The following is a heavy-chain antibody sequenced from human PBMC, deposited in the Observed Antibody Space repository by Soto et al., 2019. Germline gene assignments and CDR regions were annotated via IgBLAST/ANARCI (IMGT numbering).Heavy chain of an antibody. D-gene: IGHD3-10*01. J-gene: IGHJ3*02. CDR2: INHSGST. CDR1: GGSFSGYY. Sequence: SETLSLTCAVYGGSFSGYYWSWIRQPPGKGLEWIGEINHSGSTNYNPSLKSRVTISVDTSKNQFSLKLSSVTAADTAVYYCARGPITMVRGVIPRNAFDIWGQGTMVT. CDR3: ARGPITMVRGVIPRNAFDI. V-gene: IGHV4-34*01.